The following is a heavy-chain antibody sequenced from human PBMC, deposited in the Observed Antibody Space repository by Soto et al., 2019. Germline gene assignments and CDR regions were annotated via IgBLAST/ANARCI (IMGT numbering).Heavy chain of an antibody. J-gene: IGHJ5*02. CDR1: GGSFSGYY. Sequence: QVQLHQWGAGLLKPSETLSLTCAVYGGSFSGYYWSWIRQPLGKGLEWIGEINHSGSTNYNPSLKSRVTISVDTSKNQFSLKLSSVTVADTAVYYCARGLTTMNRGNWFDPWGQGTLVTVSS. CDR2: INHSGST. D-gene: IGHD3-22*01. CDR3: ARGLTTMNRGNWFDP. V-gene: IGHV4-34*01.